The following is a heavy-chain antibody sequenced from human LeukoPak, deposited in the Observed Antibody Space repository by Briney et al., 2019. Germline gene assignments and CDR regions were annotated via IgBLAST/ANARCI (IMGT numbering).Heavy chain of an antibody. Sequence: PSETLSLTCTVSGGSISSYYWSWIGQPPGKGLEWIGYIYYSGSTNYNPSLKSRVTISVDTSKNQFSLKLSSVTAADTAVYYCARRGPAAGRVGAWGQRRYWYFDLWGRGTLVTVSS. CDR2: IYYSGST. CDR3: ARRGPAAGRVGAWGQRRYWYFDL. V-gene: IGHV4-59*08. J-gene: IGHJ2*01. D-gene: IGHD6-13*01. CDR1: GGSISSYY.